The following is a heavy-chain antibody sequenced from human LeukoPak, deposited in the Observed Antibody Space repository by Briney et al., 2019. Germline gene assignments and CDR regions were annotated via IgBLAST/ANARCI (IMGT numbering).Heavy chain of an antibody. J-gene: IGHJ4*02. V-gene: IGHV4-4*07. CDR2: IYTSGST. Sequence: PSETLSLTCTVSGGSISSYYWSWIRQPAGKGLEWIGRIYTSGSTNYNPSLKSRVTMSVDTSKNQFSLKLSSVTAADTAVYYCARNWGSGGSYLFDFWGPGTLVTVSS. D-gene: IGHD6-19*01. CDR1: GGSISSYY. CDR3: ARNWGSGGSYLFDF.